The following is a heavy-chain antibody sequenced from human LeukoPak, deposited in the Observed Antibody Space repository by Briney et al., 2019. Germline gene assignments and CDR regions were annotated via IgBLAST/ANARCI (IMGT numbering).Heavy chain of an antibody. Sequence: QPGGSLRLSCAASRFTLSNYWMSWVRQAPGKGLEWVANIKQDGSETYYVDSVKGRFTISRDNAKNSLSLQMNSLRAEDTAVYYCAKGGYSSSSAYAFDIWGQGTMVTVSS. CDR3: AKGGYSSSSAYAFDI. J-gene: IGHJ3*02. D-gene: IGHD6-6*01. CDR2: IKQDGSET. CDR1: RFTLSNYW. V-gene: IGHV3-7*03.